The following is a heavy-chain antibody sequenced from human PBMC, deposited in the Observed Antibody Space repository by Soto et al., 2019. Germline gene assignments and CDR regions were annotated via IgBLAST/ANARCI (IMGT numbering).Heavy chain of an antibody. D-gene: IGHD3-3*01. V-gene: IGHV4-39*01. J-gene: IGHJ4*02. CDR3: ARSGFTIFGVVIAVGSGIIFDY. Sequence: TSETLSLTCTVSGGSISSSSYYWGWIRQPPGKGLEWIGSIYYSGSTYYNPSLKSRVTISVDTSKNQFSLKLSSVTAADTAVYYCARSGFTIFGVVIAVGSGIIFDYWGQGTLVTVSS. CDR1: GGSISSSSYY. CDR2: IYYSGST.